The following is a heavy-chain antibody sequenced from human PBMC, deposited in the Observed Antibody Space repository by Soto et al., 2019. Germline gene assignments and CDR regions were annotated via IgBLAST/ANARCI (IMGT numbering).Heavy chain of an antibody. CDR3: ARVDGYNSYYFDY. V-gene: IGHV1-69*13. J-gene: IGHJ4*02. CDR1: GGTFSSYA. D-gene: IGHD5-12*01. CDR2: IIPIFGTA. Sequence: SVKVSCKASGGTFSSYAISWVRQAPGQGLEWMGGIIPIFGTANYAQKFQGRVTITADESTSTAYMELSSLRSEDTAVYYCARVDGYNSYYFDYWGQGTLVTVSS.